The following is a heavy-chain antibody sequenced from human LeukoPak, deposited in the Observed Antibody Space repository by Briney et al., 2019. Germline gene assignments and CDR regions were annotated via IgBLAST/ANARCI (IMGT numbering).Heavy chain of an antibody. D-gene: IGHD3-22*01. J-gene: IGHJ3*02. CDR2: ISSSSSTI. Sequence: PGGSLRLSCAASGFTFSSYSMNWVRQAPGKGLEWVSYISSSSSTIYYADSVKGRFTISRDNAKNSLYLQMNSLRDEDTAVYYCARGDHYYYDSRDAFDIWGQGTMVNVSS. CDR1: GFTFSSYS. V-gene: IGHV3-48*02. CDR3: ARGDHYYYDSRDAFDI.